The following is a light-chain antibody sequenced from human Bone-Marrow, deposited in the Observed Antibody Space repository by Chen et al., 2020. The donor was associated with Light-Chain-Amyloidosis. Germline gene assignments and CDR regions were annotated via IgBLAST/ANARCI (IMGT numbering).Light chain of an antibody. CDR1: DLPTKY. Sequence: SYELTQPPSVSVSPGQTARSTCSGEDLPTKYAYWYQQKPGPAPVLVIHRDTERPSGISERFSGSSSGTTATLTISVVQPEDEADYHCQSSDSSVTYEVIFGGGTKLTVL. J-gene: IGLJ2*01. V-gene: IGLV3-25*03. CDR2: RDT. CDR3: QSSDSSVTYEVI.